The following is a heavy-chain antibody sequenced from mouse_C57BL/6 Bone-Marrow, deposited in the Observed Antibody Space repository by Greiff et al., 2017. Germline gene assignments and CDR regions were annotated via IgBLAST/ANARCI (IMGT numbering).Heavy chain of an antibody. CDR1: GYTFTSYG. J-gene: IGHJ4*01. CDR2: IYPRSGTT. CDR3: ARSYYYGSSSYAMDY. V-gene: IGHV1-81*01. D-gene: IGHD1-1*01. Sequence: VQLVESGAELARPGASVKLSCKASGYTFTSYGISWVKQRTGQGLEWIGEIYPRSGTTYYNEKFKGKATLTADKSSSTAYMELRSLTSEDSAVYFCARSYYYGSSSYAMDYWGQGTSVTVSS.